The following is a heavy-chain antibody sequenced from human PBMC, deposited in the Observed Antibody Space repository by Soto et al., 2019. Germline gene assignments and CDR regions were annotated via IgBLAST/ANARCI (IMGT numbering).Heavy chain of an antibody. Sequence: GGSLRLSCAASGFTFDDYAMHWVRQAPGKGLEWVSGISWNSGSIGYADSVKGRFTISRDNAKNSLYLQMNSLRAEDTALYYGAKGGGHLWGEVDFDYWGQGTLVTVSS. CDR3: AKGGGHLWGEVDFDY. CDR2: ISWNSGSI. CDR1: GFTFDDYA. J-gene: IGHJ4*02. V-gene: IGHV3-9*01. D-gene: IGHD5-18*01.